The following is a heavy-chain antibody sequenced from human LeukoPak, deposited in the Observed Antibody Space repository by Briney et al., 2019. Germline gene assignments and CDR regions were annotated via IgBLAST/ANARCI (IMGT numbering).Heavy chain of an antibody. V-gene: IGHV3-33*01. CDR1: GFTFSSYG. D-gene: IGHD3-10*01. CDR3: ARVRVRGVMVYYYGMDV. Sequence: GGSLRLSCAASGFTFSSYGMHWVRQAPGKGLEWVAIIWYDGGNKYHADSVKGRFTISRDNSKNTLYLQMNSLRAEDTAVYYCARVRVRGVMVYYYGMDVWGKGTTVTVSS. J-gene: IGHJ6*04. CDR2: IWYDGGNK.